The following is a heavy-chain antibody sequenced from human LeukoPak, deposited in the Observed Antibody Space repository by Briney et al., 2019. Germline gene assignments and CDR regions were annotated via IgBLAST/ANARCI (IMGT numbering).Heavy chain of an antibody. CDR1: GFTFSSYG. CDR2: ISYDGSNK. D-gene: IGHD2-15*01. V-gene: IGHV3-30*03. Sequence: GGSLRLSCAASGFTFSSYGMHWVRQAPGKGLEWVAVISYDGSNKYYADSVKGRFTISRDNSKNTLYLQMNSLRAEDTAVYYCASLPRYCSGGSCSDWGQGTLVTVSS. CDR3: ASLPRYCSGGSCSD. J-gene: IGHJ4*02.